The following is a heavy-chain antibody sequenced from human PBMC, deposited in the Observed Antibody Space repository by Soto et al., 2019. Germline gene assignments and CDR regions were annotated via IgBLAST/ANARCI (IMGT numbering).Heavy chain of an antibody. CDR2: ISYDGSNK. V-gene: IGHV3-30-3*01. CDR3: ARESQEAVSGSYYFDY. CDR1: GFTFSSYA. D-gene: IGHD6-19*01. Sequence: GGSLRLSCAASGFTFSSYAMHWVRQAPGKGLEWVAFISYDGSNKYYADSVKGRFTISRDNSKNTLYLQMNSLRAEDTAVYYCARESQEAVSGSYYFDYWGQVTLFTVSS. J-gene: IGHJ4*02.